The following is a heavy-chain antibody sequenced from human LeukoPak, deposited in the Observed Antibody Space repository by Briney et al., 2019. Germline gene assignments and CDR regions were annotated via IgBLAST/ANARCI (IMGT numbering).Heavy chain of an antibody. D-gene: IGHD3-22*01. V-gene: IGHV1-46*01. Sequence: GASVKVSCKASGYTFTSYAMNWVRQAPGQGLEWMGIINPSGGSTSYAQKFQGRVTMTRDMSTSTVYMELSSLRSEDTAVYYCARDPYYYDSSGYPFDYWGQGTLVTVSS. CDR3: ARDPYYYDSSGYPFDY. CDR1: GYTFTSYA. J-gene: IGHJ4*02. CDR2: INPSGGST.